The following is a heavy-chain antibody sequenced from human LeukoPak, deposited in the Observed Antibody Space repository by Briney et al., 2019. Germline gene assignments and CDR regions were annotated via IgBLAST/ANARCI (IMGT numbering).Heavy chain of an antibody. CDR2: INPNSGGT. V-gene: IGHV1-2*02. J-gene: IGHJ5*02. Sequence: ASVKVSCKASGYTFTGYYMHWVRQAPGQGLEWMGWINPNSGGTNYAQKFQGRVTMTRDTSISTAYMELSRLRSDDTAVYYCARAAPRSRFGVVIQNNWFDPWGQGTLVTVSS. D-gene: IGHD3-3*01. CDR3: ARAAPRSRFGVVIQNNWFDP. CDR1: GYTFTGYY.